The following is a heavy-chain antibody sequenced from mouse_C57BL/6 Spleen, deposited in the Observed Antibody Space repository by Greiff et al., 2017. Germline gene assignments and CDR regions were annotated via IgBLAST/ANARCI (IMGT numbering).Heavy chain of an antibody. CDR3: ARSMISYWYFDV. V-gene: IGHV1-52*01. J-gene: IGHJ1*03. D-gene: IGHD2-4*01. CDR1: GYTFTSYW. CDR2: IDPSDSET. Sequence: QVQLQQPGAELVRPGSSVKLSCKASGYTFTSYWMHWVKQRPIQGLEWIGNIDPSDSETHYNQKFKDKATLTVDKSSSTAYMQRSSLTSEDSAVYYCARSMISYWYFDVWGTGTTVTVSS.